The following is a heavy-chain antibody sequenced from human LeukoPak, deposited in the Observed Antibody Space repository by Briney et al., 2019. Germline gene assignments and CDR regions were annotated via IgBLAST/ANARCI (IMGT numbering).Heavy chain of an antibody. Sequence: GGSLRLSCAASGFTFDRFTIHWVRQTPGKGLEWVSLINRRGHTFYADSVKGRFTISRDNSRNSVFLQMNSLRPEDTALYHCAKEVDCPSDCLFFHSWGQGTLVAVSS. V-gene: IGHV3-43*01. CDR2: INRRGHT. J-gene: IGHJ4*02. CDR1: GFTFDRFT. CDR3: AKEVDCPSDCLFFHS. D-gene: IGHD2-21*02.